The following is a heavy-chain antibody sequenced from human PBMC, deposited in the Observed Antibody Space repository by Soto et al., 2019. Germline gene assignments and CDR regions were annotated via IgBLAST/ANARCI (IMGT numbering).Heavy chain of an antibody. J-gene: IGHJ4*02. CDR2: IIPIFGTA. D-gene: IGHD5-12*01. V-gene: IGHV1-69*13. Sequence: SVKVSCKASGGTFSSYAISWVRQAPGQGLEWMGGIIPIFGTANYAQKFQGRVTITADESTSTAYMELSTLRSEDTAVYYCAIAPKMATRGIYDYWGQGTLVTVSS. CDR3: AIAPKMATRGIYDY. CDR1: GGTFSSYA.